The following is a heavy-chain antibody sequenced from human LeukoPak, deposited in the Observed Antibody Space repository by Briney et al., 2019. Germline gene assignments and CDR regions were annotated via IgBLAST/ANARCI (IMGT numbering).Heavy chain of an antibody. CDR1: GFTFDDYA. J-gene: IGHJ3*02. D-gene: IGHD6-19*01. Sequence: GRSLRLSCAASGFTFDDYAMHWVRQAPGKGLEWVSGISWNSGSIGYADSVKGRFTISRDNAKNSLYLEMNSLRVEDTALYYCAKAVSSGWYGGAFDIWGQGTMVTVSS. CDR3: AKAVSSGWYGGAFDI. V-gene: IGHV3-9*01. CDR2: ISWNSGSI.